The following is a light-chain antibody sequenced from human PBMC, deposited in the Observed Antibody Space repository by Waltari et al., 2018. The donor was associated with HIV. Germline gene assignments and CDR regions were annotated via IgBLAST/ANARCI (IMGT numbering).Light chain of an antibody. V-gene: IGKV3-20*01. CDR2: GAS. Sequence: DIVLTQSPGTLSLSPGDRATLSCRASQSVSSAYLAWYQQKPGQAPRLLIYGASNRATGIRDRFSGSGSGTDFTLTISRLEPEDFAVYYCQQYGSSPSTFGPGTKLDIK. CDR1: QSVSSAY. J-gene: IGKJ3*01. CDR3: QQYGSSPST.